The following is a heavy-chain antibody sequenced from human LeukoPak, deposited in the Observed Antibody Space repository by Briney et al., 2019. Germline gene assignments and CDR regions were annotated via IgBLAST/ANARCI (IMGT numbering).Heavy chain of an antibody. Sequence: GGSLRLSCAASGFTFSSYSMNWVRQAPGKGLEWVSSISSSSSYIYYADSVKDRFTISRDNAKNSLYLQMNSLRAEDTAVYYCARRLGYCSSTSCSTARFDYWGQGTLVTVSS. J-gene: IGHJ4*02. CDR3: ARRLGYCSSTSCSTARFDY. V-gene: IGHV3-21*01. CDR1: GFTFSSYS. D-gene: IGHD2-2*01. CDR2: ISSSSSYI.